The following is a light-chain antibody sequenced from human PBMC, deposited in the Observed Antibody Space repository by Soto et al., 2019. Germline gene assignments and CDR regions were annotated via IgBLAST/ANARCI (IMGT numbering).Light chain of an antibody. V-gene: IGKV3-11*01. Sequence: EIVLTQSPATLSLSPGERATLSCRASQSVSSYLAWYQQKPGQAPRLLIYDASNRATGIPARFSGIGSGTDFTLTISSLQSEDFAVYYCQQYNNWPPYTFGQGTKLEIK. CDR3: QQYNNWPPYT. CDR1: QSVSSY. J-gene: IGKJ2*01. CDR2: DAS.